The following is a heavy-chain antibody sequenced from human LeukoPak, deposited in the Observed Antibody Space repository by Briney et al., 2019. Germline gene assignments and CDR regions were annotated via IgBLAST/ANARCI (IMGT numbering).Heavy chain of an antibody. CDR1: GGSFSGYY. CDR2: INHSGST. D-gene: IGHD4-11*01. V-gene: IGHV4-34*01. CDR3: ARGGVTTLDYFDY. Sequence: SETLSLTCAVYGGSFSGYYWSWIRKPPGKGLEWIGAINHSGSTNYNPSLKSRVTISVDTSKNQFSLKLSSVTAADTAVYYCARGGVTTLDYFDYWGQGTLVTVSS. J-gene: IGHJ4*02.